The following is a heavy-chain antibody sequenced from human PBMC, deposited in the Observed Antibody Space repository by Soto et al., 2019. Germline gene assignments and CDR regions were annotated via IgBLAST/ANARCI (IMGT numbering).Heavy chain of an antibody. D-gene: IGHD4-17*01. CDR1: GFTFSSYG. J-gene: IGHJ3*02. Sequence: GSLRLSCAASGFTFSSYGMHWVRQAPGKGLEWVAVIWYDGSNKYYADSVKGRFTISRDNSKNTLYLQMNSLRAEDTAVYYCARDRLIDDYGGDAFDIWGQGTMVTVSS. V-gene: IGHV3-33*01. CDR3: ARDRLIDDYGGDAFDI. CDR2: IWYDGSNK.